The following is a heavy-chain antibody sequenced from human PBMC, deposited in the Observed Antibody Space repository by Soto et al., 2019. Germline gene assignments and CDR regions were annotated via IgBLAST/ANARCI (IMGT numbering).Heavy chain of an antibody. J-gene: IGHJ4*02. D-gene: IGHD3-16*01. Sequence: PSETLSLTCAVYGGSFSGYYWTWIRQPPGTGLEWIGEINHSGSTNYNPSLKSRVTISVDTSKNQFSLKLTSVTAADTAVYYCARRWGTTFDYWGQGTLVTVSS. CDR2: INHSGST. CDR3: ARRWGTTFDY. V-gene: IGHV4-34*01. CDR1: GGSFSGYY.